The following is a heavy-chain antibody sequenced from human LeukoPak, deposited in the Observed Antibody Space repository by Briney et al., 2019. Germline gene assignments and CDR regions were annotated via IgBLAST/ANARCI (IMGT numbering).Heavy chain of an antibody. Sequence: SETLSLTCSVSGGSITSSSYYWGWIRQPPGKGLEWIGSINYSGSSYYNPSLQSRVTISVDTSENRFSLKLSSVTAADTAVYYCARHPGGVQGVPYYFDYWGQGTLVTVSS. D-gene: IGHD3-10*01. CDR3: ARHPGGVQGVPYYFDY. J-gene: IGHJ4*02. CDR1: GGSITSSSYY. V-gene: IGHV4-39*01. CDR2: INYSGSS.